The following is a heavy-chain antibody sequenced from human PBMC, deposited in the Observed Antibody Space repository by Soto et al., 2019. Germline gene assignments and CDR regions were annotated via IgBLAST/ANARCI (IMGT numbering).Heavy chain of an antibody. CDR1: GGSISSSNW. D-gene: IGHD3-10*01. J-gene: IGHJ4*02. CDR3: ARSLGWLPSGSGSY. V-gene: IGHV4-4*02. Sequence: LCGGSISSSNWWSWVRQPPGKGLEWIGEIYHSGSTNYNPSLKSRVTISVDKSKNQFSLKLSSVTAADTAVYYCARSLGWLPSGSGSYWGQGTLVTVSS. CDR2: IYHSGST.